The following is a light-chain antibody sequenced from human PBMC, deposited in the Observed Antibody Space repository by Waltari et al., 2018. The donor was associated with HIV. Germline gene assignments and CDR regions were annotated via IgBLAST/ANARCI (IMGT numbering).Light chain of an antibody. J-gene: IGKJ4*01. Sequence: EIVLTQSPATLSLSPGDRATLSCRASQSVSISLAWYQQKPGQAPRLLIHDASNRATGIPARFSGSGSGTDFTLTISSLEPEDFAVYYCQQRSTWPLTFGGGTKVEIK. CDR2: DAS. CDR3: QQRSTWPLT. V-gene: IGKV3-11*01. CDR1: QSVSIS.